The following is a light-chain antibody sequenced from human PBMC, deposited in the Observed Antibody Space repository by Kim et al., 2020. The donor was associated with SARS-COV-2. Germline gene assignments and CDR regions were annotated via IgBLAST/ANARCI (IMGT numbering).Light chain of an antibody. CDR3: SSYTSSSTLV. V-gene: IGLV2-14*01. J-gene: IGLJ2*01. Sequence: QSVLTQPASVSGSPGQSITISCTGTSSDVGGYNYVSWYQQHPGKAPKLMIYDVSKRPSGVSNRFSGSKSGNTASLTISGFQAEDEADYYCSSYTSSSTLVFGGGTQLTVL. CDR1: SSDVGGYNY. CDR2: DVS.